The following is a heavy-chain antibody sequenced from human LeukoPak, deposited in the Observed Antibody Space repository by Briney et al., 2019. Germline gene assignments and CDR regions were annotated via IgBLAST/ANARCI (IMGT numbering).Heavy chain of an antibody. Sequence: QSGGSLRLSCAASGFTFSSHGMNWVRQAPGKGLEWVSGIRGDGVTTYYADSVKGRFTISRDNSKNTLYLQMNSLRAVDTAVYYCAKKKTKYYYDSSGYRKVAPGLYWYFDLWGRGTLVTVSS. D-gene: IGHD3-22*01. J-gene: IGHJ2*01. CDR1: GFTFSSHG. CDR3: AKKKTKYYYDSSGYRKVAPGLYWYFDL. CDR2: IRGDGVTT. V-gene: IGHV3-23*01.